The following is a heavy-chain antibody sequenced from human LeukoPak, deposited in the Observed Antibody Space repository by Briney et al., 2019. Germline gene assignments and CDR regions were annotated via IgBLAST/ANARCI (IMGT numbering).Heavy chain of an antibody. D-gene: IGHD3-22*01. Sequence: GGSLRLSCAASGFTFSSYGMHWVRQAPGKGLEWVAFIRYDGSNKYYADSVKGRFTISRDNSKNTLYLQMNSLRAEDTAVYYCAKGSYYDSSGYYRTSEYFQHWGQGTLVTVSS. CDR3: AKGSYYDSSGYYRTSEYFQH. V-gene: IGHV3-30*02. CDR2: IRYDGSNK. J-gene: IGHJ1*01. CDR1: GFTFSSYG.